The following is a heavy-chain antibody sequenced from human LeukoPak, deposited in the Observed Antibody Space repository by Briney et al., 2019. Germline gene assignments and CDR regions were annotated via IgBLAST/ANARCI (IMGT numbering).Heavy chain of an antibody. CDR1: GGTFRSYA. D-gene: IGHD2-2*02. CDR2: IIPIFGTA. J-gene: IGHJ6*03. Sequence: ASVKVSCKASGGTFRSYAISWVRQAPGQGLEWMGGIIPIFGTANYAQKFQGGVTITADESTSTAYMELSSLRSEDTAVYYCASDIVVVPAAIMGYYYYYMDVWGKGTTVTVSS. CDR3: ASDIVVVPAAIMGYYYYYMDV. V-gene: IGHV1-69*13.